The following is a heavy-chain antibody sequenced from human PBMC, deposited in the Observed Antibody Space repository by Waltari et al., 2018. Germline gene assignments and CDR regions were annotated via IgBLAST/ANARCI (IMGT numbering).Heavy chain of an antibody. Sequence: QLQLQESGPGLVKPSETLSLTCTVSGGSISSSSYYWGWIRQPPGKGLEWIGSIYYSGSTYYNPSLKSRVTISVDTSKNQFSLKLSSVTAADTAVYYCARDLGTAGPEDNWFDPWGQGTLVTVSS. D-gene: IGHD6-13*01. V-gene: IGHV4-39*07. J-gene: IGHJ5*02. CDR1: GGSISSSSYY. CDR2: IYYSGST. CDR3: ARDLGTAGPEDNWFDP.